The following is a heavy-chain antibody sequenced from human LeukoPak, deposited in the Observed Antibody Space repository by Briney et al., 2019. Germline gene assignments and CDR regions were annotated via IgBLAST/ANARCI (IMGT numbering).Heavy chain of an antibody. CDR2: IKSKTDGGTT. CDR1: GFTFSNAW. V-gene: IGHV3-15*01. J-gene: IGHJ6*02. D-gene: IGHD6-19*01. Sequence: PGGSLRLSCAGSGFTFSNAWRSWVRQAPGKGLEWVGRIKSKTDGGTTDYAAPVKGRFTISRDDSKNTLYLQMNSLKTEDTAVYYCTTESRLEDYYYGMDVWGQGTTVTVSS. CDR3: TTESRLEDYYYGMDV.